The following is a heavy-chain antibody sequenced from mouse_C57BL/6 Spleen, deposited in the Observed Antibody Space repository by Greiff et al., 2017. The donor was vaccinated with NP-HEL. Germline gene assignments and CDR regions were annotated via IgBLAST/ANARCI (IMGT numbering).Heavy chain of an antibody. J-gene: IGHJ2*01. CDR1: GYTFTDYY. Sequence: QVQLQQSGAELVRPGASVKLSCKASGYTFTDYYINWVKQRPGQGLEWIARIYPGSGNTYYNEKFKGKATLTAEKSSSTAYMQLSSLTSEDSAVYFCARELGDYWGQGTTLTVSS. V-gene: IGHV1-76*01. D-gene: IGHD4-1*01. CDR3: ARELGDY. CDR2: IYPGSGNT.